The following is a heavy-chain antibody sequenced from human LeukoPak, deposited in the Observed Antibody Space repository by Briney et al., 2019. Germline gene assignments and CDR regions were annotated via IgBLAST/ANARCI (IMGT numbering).Heavy chain of an antibody. CDR2: ISAYNGNT. J-gene: IGHJ4*02. Sequence: GASVKVSCKASGYTFTSYGISWVRQAPGQGLEWMGWISAYNGNTNYAQKLQGRVTMTTDTSTSTAYLELRSLRLDDTAVYYCARADYYDSSGYYTGVGYYFDYWGQGTLVTVSS. CDR1: GYTFTSYG. D-gene: IGHD3-22*01. CDR3: ARADYYDSSGYYTGVGYYFDY. V-gene: IGHV1-18*01.